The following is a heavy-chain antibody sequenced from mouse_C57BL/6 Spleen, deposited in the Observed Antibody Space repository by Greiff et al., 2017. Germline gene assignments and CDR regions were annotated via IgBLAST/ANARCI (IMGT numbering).Heavy chain of an antibody. J-gene: IGHJ1*03. CDR1: GYTFTRYR. V-gene: IGHV1-55*01. Sequence: VQLHEPGAELVKPGASVKMSCKASGYTFTRYRITWVKQRSGQGLEWIGVFYPGSGSINYNEKFKGKATLTVDKSSSTVYMQLSSLTSEDSAVYYCARPEYLAGSLLYFDDWGTGTTLTVSS. CDR3: ARPEYLAGSLLYFDD. CDR2: FYPGSGSI. D-gene: IGHD5-2*01.